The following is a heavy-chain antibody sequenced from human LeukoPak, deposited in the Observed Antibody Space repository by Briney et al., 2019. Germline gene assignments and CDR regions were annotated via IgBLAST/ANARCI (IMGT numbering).Heavy chain of an antibody. CDR3: ARTTWAKPFDY. CDR1: GGTFSSYA. Sequence: SVKVSCKASGGTFSSYAISWVRQAPGQGLEWMGRIIPIFGTANYAQKFQGRVTITTDESTSTAYMELRSLRSDDTAVYYCARTTWAKPFDYWGRGTLVTVSS. CDR2: IIPIFGTA. D-gene: IGHD4-17*01. J-gene: IGHJ4*02. V-gene: IGHV1-69*05.